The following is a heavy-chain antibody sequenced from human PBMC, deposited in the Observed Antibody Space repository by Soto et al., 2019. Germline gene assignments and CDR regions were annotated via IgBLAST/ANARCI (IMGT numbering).Heavy chain of an antibody. D-gene: IGHD3-22*01. CDR1: GGSISSSSYY. V-gene: IGHV4-39*01. CDR3: TTYYYDSSGYYFDY. CDR2: FYYSGST. J-gene: IGHJ4*02. Sequence: SETLSLTCTVSGGSISSSSYYWGWIRQPPGKGLEWIGSFYYSGSTYYNPSLKSRVTISEDTSKNLFSLKLSSVTAADTAVYYCTTYYYDSSGYYFDYWGQGTLVTVSS.